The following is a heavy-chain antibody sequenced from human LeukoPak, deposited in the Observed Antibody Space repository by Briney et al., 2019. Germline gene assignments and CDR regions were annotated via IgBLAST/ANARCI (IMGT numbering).Heavy chain of an antibody. Sequence: GRSLRLSCAASGFTFSSYAMHWVRQAPGKGLEWVAVISYDGGNKYYADSVKGRFTISRDNSKNTLYLQMNSLRAEDTAVYYCARPIVVVPAAISPSGVDPWGQGTLVTVSS. CDR2: ISYDGGNK. CDR3: ARPIVVVPAAISPSGVDP. D-gene: IGHD2-2*02. V-gene: IGHV3-30-3*01. J-gene: IGHJ5*02. CDR1: GFTFSSYA.